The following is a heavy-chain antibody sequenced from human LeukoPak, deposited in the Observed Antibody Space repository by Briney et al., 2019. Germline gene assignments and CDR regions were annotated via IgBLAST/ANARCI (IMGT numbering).Heavy chain of an antibody. D-gene: IGHD3-22*01. V-gene: IGHV3-30*18. Sequence: PGRSLRLSCAASGFIFSSYGMHWVRQAPGKGLEWVAVISYDGSNKYYADSVKGRFTISRDNSKNTLYVQMNSLRAEDTAVYYCAKDVFPRIYDSSGYLYSYLDYWGQGTLVTVSS. J-gene: IGHJ4*02. CDR3: AKDVFPRIYDSSGYLYSYLDY. CDR1: GFIFSSYG. CDR2: ISYDGSNK.